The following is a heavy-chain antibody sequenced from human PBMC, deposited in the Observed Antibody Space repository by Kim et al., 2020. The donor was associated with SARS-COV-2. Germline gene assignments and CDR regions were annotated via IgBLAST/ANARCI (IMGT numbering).Heavy chain of an antibody. CDR2: IYYSGST. CDR3: ARQLGGYDAFDI. J-gene: IGHJ3*02. CDR1: GGSISSSSYY. V-gene: IGHV4-39*01. Sequence: SETLSLTCTVSGGSISSSSYYWGWIRQPPGKGLEWIGSIYYSGSTYYNPSLKSRVTISVDTSKNQFSLKLSSVTAADTAVYYCARQLGGYDAFDIWGQGTMVTVSS. D-gene: IGHD3-22*01.